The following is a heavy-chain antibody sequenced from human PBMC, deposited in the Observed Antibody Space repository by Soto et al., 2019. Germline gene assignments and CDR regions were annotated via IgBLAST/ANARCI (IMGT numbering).Heavy chain of an antibody. V-gene: IGHV4-39*01. CDR2: MLYTGNT. D-gene: IGHD3-3*01. Sequence: QVQLQESGPRLMKPSETLSLTCSVSGASIINGGYYWAWIRQSPGEGLEWIGSMLYTGNTFYKPSLRSRVTISADTSKNQFSLRLDSVNATDSAIYYCTRHAPYDGFDYWGQGTLLSVSS. CDR3: TRHAPYDGFDY. J-gene: IGHJ4*02. CDR1: GASIINGGYY.